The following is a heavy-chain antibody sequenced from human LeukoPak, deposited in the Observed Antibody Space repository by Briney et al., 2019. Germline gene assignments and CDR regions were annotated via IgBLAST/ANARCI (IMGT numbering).Heavy chain of an antibody. CDR1: GYTFTGYY. CDR3: ALAYPEGSSSWYYYYYYYMDV. CDR2: INPNSGGT. V-gene: IGHV1-2*02. J-gene: IGHJ6*03. Sequence: ASVKVSCKASGYTFTGYYMHWVRQAPGQGLEWMGWINPNSGGTNYAQKFQGRVTMTRDTSISTAYMELSRLRSDDTAVYYCALAYPEGSSSWYYYYYYYMDVWGKGTTVTVPS. D-gene: IGHD6-13*01.